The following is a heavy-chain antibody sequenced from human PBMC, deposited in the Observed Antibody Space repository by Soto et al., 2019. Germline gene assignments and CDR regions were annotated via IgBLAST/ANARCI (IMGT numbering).Heavy chain of an antibody. D-gene: IGHD3-3*01. J-gene: IGHJ6*03. CDR3: ARDGALLRFLEWSTDPYMDV. CDR1: GFTFSSYS. CDR2: ISSSSSYI. Sequence: GGSLRLSCAASGFTFSSYSMNWVRQAPGKGLEWVSSISSSSSYIYYADSVKGRFTISRDNAKNSLYLQMNSLRAEDTAVYYCARDGALLRFLEWSTDPYMDVWGKGTTVTVSS. V-gene: IGHV3-21*01.